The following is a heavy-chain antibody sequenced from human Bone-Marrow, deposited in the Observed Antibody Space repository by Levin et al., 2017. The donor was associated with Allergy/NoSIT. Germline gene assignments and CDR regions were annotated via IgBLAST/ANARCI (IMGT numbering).Heavy chain of an antibody. CDR1: GFTFSSYS. Sequence: GESLKISCAASGFTFSSYSMNWVRQAPGKGLEWVSSISSSSSYIYYADSVKGRFTISRDNAKNSLYLQMNSLRAEDTAVYYCATLWGDSNWFDPWGQGTLVTVSS. J-gene: IGHJ5*02. CDR2: ISSSSSYI. CDR3: ATLWGDSNWFDP. D-gene: IGHD3-16*01. V-gene: IGHV3-21*01.